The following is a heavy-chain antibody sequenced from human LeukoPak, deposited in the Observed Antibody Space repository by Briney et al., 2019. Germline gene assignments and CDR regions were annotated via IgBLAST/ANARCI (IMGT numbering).Heavy chain of an antibody. Sequence: PGGFLRLSCAASGFTFSSYWMSWVRQAPGKGLERVANIKQDGSEKYYVDSVKGRFTISRGNAKNSLYLQMNSLRAEDTAVYYCARDGYYDFWSGSHDYWGQGTLVTVSS. CDR2: IKQDGSEK. CDR1: GFTFSSYW. D-gene: IGHD3-3*01. J-gene: IGHJ4*02. CDR3: ARDGYYDFWSGSHDY. V-gene: IGHV3-7*01.